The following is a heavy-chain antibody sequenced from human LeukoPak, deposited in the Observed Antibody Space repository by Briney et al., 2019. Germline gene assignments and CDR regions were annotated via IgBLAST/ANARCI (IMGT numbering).Heavy chain of an antibody. J-gene: IGHJ4*02. CDR2: IYRSGYA. D-gene: IGHD3/OR15-3a*01. CDR3: AREWLTKEMDWGY. CDR1: GGSISSSSYY. V-gene: IGHV4-39*02. Sequence: SGTLSLTCTVSGGSISSSSYYWGWIRQPPGKGLEWIGSIYRSGYAYYDPSLKSRVTISVDTSKNQVTLKLASVTAADTAVYYCAREWLTKEMDWGYWGQGTLVTVSS.